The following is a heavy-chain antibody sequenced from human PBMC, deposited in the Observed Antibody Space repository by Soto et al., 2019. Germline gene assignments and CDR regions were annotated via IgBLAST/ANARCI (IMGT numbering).Heavy chain of an antibody. V-gene: IGHV3-30*04. CDR3: ARAPYRDSPYFHY. CDR1: GFTFNSLS. CDR2: ISFDGRVT. Sequence: QVQLVESGGGMVQPGTSLRLSCTASGFTFNSLSLHWVRQGPDKGLEWVAVISFDGRVTYYADFVKGRFTVSRDNSKHAIYLHVNSLRAEETAVFFCARAPYRDSPYFHYWGQGTLVTVYS. D-gene: IGHD3-16*01. J-gene: IGHJ4*02.